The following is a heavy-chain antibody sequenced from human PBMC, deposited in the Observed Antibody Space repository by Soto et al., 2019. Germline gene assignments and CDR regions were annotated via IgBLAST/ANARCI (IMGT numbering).Heavy chain of an antibody. CDR3: ARDLSSGWHKRNYYYYYGMDV. J-gene: IGHJ6*02. D-gene: IGHD6-19*01. Sequence: QVQLVQSGAEVKKPGSSVKVSCKASGGTFSSYAISWVRQAPGQGLEWMGGIIPIFGTANYAQKFQGRVTITADDYTSTAYMELSSLRSEDTAVYYCARDLSSGWHKRNYYYYYGMDVWGQGTTVTVSS. V-gene: IGHV1-69*12. CDR1: GGTFSSYA. CDR2: IIPIFGTA.